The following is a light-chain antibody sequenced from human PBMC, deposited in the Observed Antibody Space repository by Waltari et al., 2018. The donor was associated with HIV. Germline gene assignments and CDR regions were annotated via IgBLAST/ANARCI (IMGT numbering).Light chain of an antibody. Sequence: QSALTQPASVSGSPGQSIAISCTGTNSDVGAYNHVSWYQHHPGQAPKLMMYNVPKRPSGFSDRFSGSKSGNTASLTITDLQTEDQADYCCSSYTSSNTLVFGTGSKVTVL. CDR3: SSYTSSNTLV. CDR2: NVP. CDR1: NSDVGAYNH. J-gene: IGLJ1*01. V-gene: IGLV2-14*01.